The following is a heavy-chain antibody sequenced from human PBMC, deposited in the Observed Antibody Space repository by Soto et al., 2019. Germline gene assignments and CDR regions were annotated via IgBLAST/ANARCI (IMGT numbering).Heavy chain of an antibody. Sequence: PGGSLRLSCAASGFTFSNYWMHWVRQAPGKGLVWVSRINSDGSTTSYADSVKGRLTISRDNAKNTLYLQMNSLRAEDTAVYYCASKRFSGYSVDYWGQGTLVTVSS. CDR1: GFTFSNYW. D-gene: IGHD5-12*01. CDR2: INSDGSTT. J-gene: IGHJ4*02. CDR3: ASKRFSGYSVDY. V-gene: IGHV3-74*01.